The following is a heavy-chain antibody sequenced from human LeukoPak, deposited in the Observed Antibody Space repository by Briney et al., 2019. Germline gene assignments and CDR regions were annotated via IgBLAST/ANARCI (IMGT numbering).Heavy chain of an antibody. D-gene: IGHD6-6*01. CDR2: INWNDGST. J-gene: IGHJ6*03. V-gene: IGHV3-20*04. CDR1: GFTFDDYG. Sequence: PGGSLRLSCAASGFTFDDYGMSWVRQAPGKGLEWVSGINWNDGSTGYADSVKGRFTISRDSAKNSLYLQMNSLRAEDTALYYCARIAARLFYYYYYMDVWGKGTTVTVSS. CDR3: ARIAARLFYYYYYMDV.